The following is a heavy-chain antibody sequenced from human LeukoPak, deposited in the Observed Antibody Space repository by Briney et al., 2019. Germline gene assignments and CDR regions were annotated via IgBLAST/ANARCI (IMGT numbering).Heavy chain of an antibody. D-gene: IGHD6-13*01. CDR1: GFTFSSYG. CDR3: ARENSSSWFVSYYYYYGMDV. CDR2: ISRDGSST. V-gene: IGHV3-74*01. Sequence: PGGSLRLSCAASGFTFSSYGMHWVRQVPGEGPVWVSRISRDGSSTYYADSVKGRFTISRDNAKNSLYLQMNSLEAEDTAVYYCARENSSSWFVSYYYYYGMDVWGQGTTVTVSS. J-gene: IGHJ6*02.